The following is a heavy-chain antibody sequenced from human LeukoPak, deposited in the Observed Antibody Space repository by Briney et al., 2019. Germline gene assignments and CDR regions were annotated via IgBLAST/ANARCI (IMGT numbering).Heavy chain of an antibody. CDR2: IKSKTDGGTT. V-gene: IGHV3-15*01. CDR1: GFTFSNAW. D-gene: IGHD3-10*01. CDR3: ARESSYYGSGSYYISSYYYYYYMDV. J-gene: IGHJ6*03. Sequence: GGSLRLSCAASGFTFSNAWMSWVRQAPGKGLEWVGRIKSKTDGGTTDYAAPVKGRFTISRDDSKNTLYLQMNSLRAEDTAVYYCARESSYYGSGSYYISSYYYYYYMDVWGKGATVTVSS.